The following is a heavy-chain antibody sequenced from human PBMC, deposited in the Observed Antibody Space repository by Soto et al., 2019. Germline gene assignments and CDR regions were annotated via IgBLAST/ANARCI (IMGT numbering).Heavy chain of an antibody. CDR1: GGSFSYSY. V-gene: IGHV4-34*01. CDR2: ITNSGST. Sequence: NPSETLSLTCAVFGGSFSYSYWSWSGQSPEKGLEWIGEITNSGSTYYNPSLKSRVTISGDTSKNQFSLEVRSVTAADTAVYFCARGRTAIATRWFDSWGQGTLVTVSS. D-gene: IGHD1-1*01. J-gene: IGHJ5*01. CDR3: ARGRTAIATRWFDS.